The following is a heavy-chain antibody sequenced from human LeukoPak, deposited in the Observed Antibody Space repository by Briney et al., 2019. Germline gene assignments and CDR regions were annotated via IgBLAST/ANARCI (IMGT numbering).Heavy chain of an antibody. CDR2: ISYDGSNK. D-gene: IGHD3-22*01. CDR3: ARGPYYYDSSGYYYVY. J-gene: IGHJ4*02. V-gene: IGHV3-30*03. Sequence: GSLRLSCAASGFTFSSYGMHWVRQAPGKGLEWVAVISYDGSNKYYADSVKGRFTISRDNSKNTLYLQMNSLRAEDTAVYYCARGPYYYDSSGYYYVYWGQGTLVTVSS. CDR1: GFTFSSYG.